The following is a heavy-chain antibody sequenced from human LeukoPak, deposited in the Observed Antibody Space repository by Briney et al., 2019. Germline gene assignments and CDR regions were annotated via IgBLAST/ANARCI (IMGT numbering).Heavy chain of an antibody. V-gene: IGHV1-69*13. J-gene: IGHJ3*02. CDR2: IIPIFGTA. CDR3: ARVRYYDSTLWAFDI. CDR1: GGTFSSYA. Sequence: GASVKVSCKASGGTFSSYAISWVRQAPGQGLEWMGGIIPIFGTANYAQKFQGRVTITADESTSTAYMELSSLRSEDTAVYYCARVRYYDSTLWAFDIWGQGTMVTVSS. D-gene: IGHD3-22*01.